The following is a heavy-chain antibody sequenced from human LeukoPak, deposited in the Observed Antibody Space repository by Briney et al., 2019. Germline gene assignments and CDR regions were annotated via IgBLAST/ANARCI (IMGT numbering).Heavy chain of an antibody. J-gene: IGHJ4*02. CDR1: GFTFGDYA. CDR2: IRCDGSNK. D-gene: IGHD2-8*02. CDR3: GRPILVGAI. V-gene: IGHV3-30*04. Sequence: PGGSLRLSCAASGFTFGDYAMHWVRQAPGKGLEWVTIIRCDGSNKDYAYSVKGRFTISRANAKNKLYVNMKSLRPEDTAVYYCGRPILVGAIWGQGTLLTLSS.